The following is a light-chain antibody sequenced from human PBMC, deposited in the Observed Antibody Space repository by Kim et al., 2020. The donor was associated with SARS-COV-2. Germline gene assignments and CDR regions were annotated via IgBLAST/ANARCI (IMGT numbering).Light chain of an antibody. J-gene: IGKJ1*01. V-gene: IGKV4-1*01. CDR1: QSILDSSTNKNY. Sequence: DIVLTQSPDLLPVSLGERATIRCKSSQSILDSSTNKNYLAWYQHKVGQSPQLLIYWASTRQSGVPDRFSGSGSGTDFTLTISSLQAEDVAVYYCQQYYISPQWTFGQGTKVDIK. CDR3: QQYYISPQWT. CDR2: WAS.